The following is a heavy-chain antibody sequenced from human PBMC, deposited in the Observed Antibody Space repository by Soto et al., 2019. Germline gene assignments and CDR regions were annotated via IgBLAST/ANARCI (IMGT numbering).Heavy chain of an antibody. CDR3: ARTSYYDFWSGYYNRGWRGMDV. J-gene: IGHJ6*02. D-gene: IGHD3-3*01. CDR2: INPNSGGT. Sequence: QVPLVQSGAEVKKPGASVKVSCKASGYTFTGYYMHWVRQAPGQGLEWMGWINPNSGGTNYAQKFQGRVTMTRDTSISTAYMELSRLRSDDTAVYYCARTSYYDFWSGYYNRGWRGMDVWGQGTTVTVSS. V-gene: IGHV1-2*02. CDR1: GYTFTGYY.